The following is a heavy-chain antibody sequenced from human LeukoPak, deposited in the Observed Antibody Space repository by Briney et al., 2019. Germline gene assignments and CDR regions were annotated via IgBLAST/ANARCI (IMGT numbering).Heavy chain of an antibody. J-gene: IGHJ4*02. CDR2: IIPIFGTA. Sequence: SVKVSCKASGGTFSSYAISWVRQALGQGLEWMGGIIPIFGTANYAQKFQGRVTITADESTSTAYMELSSLRSEDTAVYYCARVAYCGGDCYYEAAYFDYRGQGTLVTVSS. CDR1: GGTFSSYA. D-gene: IGHD2-21*02. CDR3: ARVAYCGGDCYYEAAYFDY. V-gene: IGHV1-69*13.